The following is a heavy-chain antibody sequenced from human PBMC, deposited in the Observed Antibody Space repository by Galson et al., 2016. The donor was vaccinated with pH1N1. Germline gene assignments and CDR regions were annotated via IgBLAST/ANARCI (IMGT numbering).Heavy chain of an antibody. Sequence: SLRLSCAASGFNFSTYGMHWVRQAPGKGLEWVAFIQFDENNNYYADSVKGRFTTSRDSSKNMLYLQMNSLRAEDTAVYYCAKDRAANYGDYWDYWGQGTLVTVSS. J-gene: IGHJ4*02. CDR2: IQFDENNN. CDR1: GFNFSTYG. CDR3: AKDRAANYGDYWDY. V-gene: IGHV3-30*02. D-gene: IGHD4-17*01.